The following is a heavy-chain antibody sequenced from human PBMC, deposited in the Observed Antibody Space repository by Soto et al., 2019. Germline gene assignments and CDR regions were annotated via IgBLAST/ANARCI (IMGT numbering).Heavy chain of an antibody. V-gene: IGHV3-23*01. CDR1: GFTFSSYA. J-gene: IGHJ4*02. CDR3: AKFVVGATGLGLFDY. CDR2: ISGSGGST. D-gene: IGHD1-26*01. Sequence: EVQLLESGGGLVQPGGSLRLSCAASGFTFSSYAMSWVRQVPGKGLEWVSAISGSGGSTYYADSVKGRFTISRDNSKNTLYLQMNSLRAEDTAVYYCAKFVVGATGLGLFDYWGQGTLVTVSS.